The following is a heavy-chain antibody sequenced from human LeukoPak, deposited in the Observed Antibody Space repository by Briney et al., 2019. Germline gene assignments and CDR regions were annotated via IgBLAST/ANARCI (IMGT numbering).Heavy chain of an antibody. D-gene: IGHD5-18*01. J-gene: IGHJ4*02. CDR3: ARFPRYSYGYTLDY. CDR2: IYPADSET. Sequence: GESLKISCKASGYSFTSYWIAWVRQMPGKGLEWMGIIYPADSETKYSPSFQGQVTISVDKSISTAYLQWSSLKASDTAMYYCARFPRYSYGYTLDYWGQGTLVTVSS. CDR1: GYSFTSYW. V-gene: IGHV5-51*01.